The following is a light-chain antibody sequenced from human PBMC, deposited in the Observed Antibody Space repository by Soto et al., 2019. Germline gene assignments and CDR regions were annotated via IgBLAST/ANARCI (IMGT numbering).Light chain of an antibody. CDR2: GAS. CDR1: QSVSSSF. CDR3: QQYGISPLT. V-gene: IGKV3-20*01. Sequence: EIVLTQSPGTLYLSPGERATLSCRASQSVSSSFLAWYQQKPGQAPRLLIYGASSRATGIPDRFSGSGSGTDFTLTISRLEPEDVAVYYCQQYGISPLTFGGGTKVEIK. J-gene: IGKJ4*01.